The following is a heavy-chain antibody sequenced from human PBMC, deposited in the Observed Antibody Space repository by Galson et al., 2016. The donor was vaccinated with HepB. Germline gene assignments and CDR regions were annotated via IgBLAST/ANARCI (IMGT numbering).Heavy chain of an antibody. V-gene: IGHV3-9*01. CDR3: AKDIGRGTSYYFYGMDV. Sequence: SLRLSCAASGFTLDNYAMHWVRQAPGKGLEWVSGISWNSGAIGYADSVKRRFTVSRDNAKNSLYLQMNSLRAEDTALYYCAKDIGRGTSYYFYGMDVWGKGTTVTVSS. J-gene: IGHJ6*04. D-gene: IGHD3/OR15-3a*01. CDR2: ISWNSGAI. CDR1: GFTLDNYA.